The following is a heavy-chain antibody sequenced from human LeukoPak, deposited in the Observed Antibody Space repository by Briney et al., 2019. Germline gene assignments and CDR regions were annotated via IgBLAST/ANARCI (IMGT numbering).Heavy chain of an antibody. Sequence: PGGSLRLSCAASGFTFSSYWMSWVRQAPGKGLEWVANIKQDGSEKYYVDSVKGRFTISRDNAKNSLYLQMNSLRAEDTAVYYCARRAAAGPDEYFQPWGQGTLVTVSS. CDR1: GFTFSSYW. V-gene: IGHV3-7*01. D-gene: IGHD6-13*01. J-gene: IGHJ1*01. CDR3: ARRAAAGPDEYFQP. CDR2: IKQDGSEK.